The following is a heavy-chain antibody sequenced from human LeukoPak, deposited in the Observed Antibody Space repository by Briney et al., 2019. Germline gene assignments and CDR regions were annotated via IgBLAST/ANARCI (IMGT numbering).Heavy chain of an antibody. CDR3: ASAPRWNYSFDY. CDR1: GASISSNY. V-gene: IGHV4-59*01. J-gene: IGHJ4*02. CDR2: IYNSGST. D-gene: IGHD1-7*01. Sequence: SETLSLTCTVSGASISSNYWSWIRQTPGKGLEWIGYIYNSGSTNCNPSLKSRVSISLDTSKNQFSLKLSSVTAADTAVYYCASAPRWNYSFDYWGQGTLVTVSS.